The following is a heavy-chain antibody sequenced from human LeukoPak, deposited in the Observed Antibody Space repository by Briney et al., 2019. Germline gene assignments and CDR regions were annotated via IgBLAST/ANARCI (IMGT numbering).Heavy chain of an antibody. D-gene: IGHD3-22*01. J-gene: IGHJ3*02. CDR1: GGSITRNY. Sequence: SETLSLTCSVSGGSITRNYWSWIRQPPGKGLEWIGFIYYSGSTNYNPSLKSRVTISVDTSKNQFSLKVSSVTAADTAVYYCARDQRGHYYDSSGSAFDIWGQGTMVTVSS. CDR2: IYYSGST. CDR3: ARDQRGHYYDSSGSAFDI. V-gene: IGHV4-59*01.